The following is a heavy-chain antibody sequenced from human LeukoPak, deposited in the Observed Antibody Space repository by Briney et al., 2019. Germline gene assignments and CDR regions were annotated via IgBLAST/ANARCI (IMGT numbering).Heavy chain of an antibody. CDR1: GFTFNSYA. V-gene: IGHV3-30*04. J-gene: IGHJ4*02. Sequence: PGRSLRRSCAASGFTFNSYAMHWVRQAPGKGLEWVAVISYDGSNKYYADYVKGRFTISRDNSKNTLYLQMNSLRAEDTAVYYCARDDTAYDQGALLDYWGQGTLATVSS. CDR3: ARDDTAYDQGALLDY. CDR2: ISYDGSNK. D-gene: IGHD5-12*01.